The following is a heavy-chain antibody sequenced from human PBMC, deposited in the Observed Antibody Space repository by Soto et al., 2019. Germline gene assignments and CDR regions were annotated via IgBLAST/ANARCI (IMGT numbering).Heavy chain of an antibody. V-gene: IGHV3-23*01. Sequence: GGSLRLSCAASGFTFSSYWMSWVRQAPGKGLEWVSAISGSGGSTYYADSVKGRFTISRGNSKNTLYLQMNSLRAEDTAVYYSAKGPHYYGSGSQYGMDVWGQGTTVTVSS. J-gene: IGHJ6*02. D-gene: IGHD3-10*01. CDR3: AKGPHYYGSGSQYGMDV. CDR2: ISGSGGST. CDR1: GFTFSSYW.